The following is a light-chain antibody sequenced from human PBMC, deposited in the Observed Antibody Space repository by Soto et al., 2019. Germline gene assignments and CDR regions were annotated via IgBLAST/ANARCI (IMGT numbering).Light chain of an antibody. Sequence: AIQVTQSPSSLSASVGDRVTITCLASQDIRGALAWYQQKPGKPPKLLFYAVSTLENGVPSRFRGDSSGTQFTLTFICLQPEDFGSYDSQHFISYPITFGIGTRLDI. CDR1: QDIRGA. J-gene: IGKJ5*01. V-gene: IGKV1-13*02. CDR2: AVS. CDR3: QHFISYPIT.